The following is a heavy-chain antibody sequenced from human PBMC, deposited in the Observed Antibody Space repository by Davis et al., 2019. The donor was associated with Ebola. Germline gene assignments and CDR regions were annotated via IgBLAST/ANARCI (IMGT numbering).Heavy chain of an antibody. V-gene: IGHV4-61*01. CDR2: IYYSGNT. J-gene: IGHJ6*04. Sequence: SETLSLTCSVSGGSVSSGHYYWTWIRQPPGKGLEWIGYIYYSGNTNYNPSLKSRVTISIDTSKNQFSLNLSSVTAADTAVYYCARDGDYGDYPHYYTAMDVWGKGTTVTVSS. CDR1: GGSVSSGHYY. D-gene: IGHD4-17*01. CDR3: ARDGDYGDYPHYYTAMDV.